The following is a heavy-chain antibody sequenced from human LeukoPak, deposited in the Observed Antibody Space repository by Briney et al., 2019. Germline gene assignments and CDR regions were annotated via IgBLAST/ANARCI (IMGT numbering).Heavy chain of an antibody. J-gene: IGHJ4*02. D-gene: IGHD7-27*01. CDR2: TSGGAA. Sequence: GGSLRLSCSASGFTLSSYSMHWVRQAPGKGLEYVSTSGGAAYYADSVKGRFTISRDNAKNTLYLQMSSLRAGDTAVYYCIKDRTGTYSFDYWGQGTLVTVSS. CDR3: IKDRTGTYSFDY. V-gene: IGHV3-64D*09. CDR1: GFTLSSYS.